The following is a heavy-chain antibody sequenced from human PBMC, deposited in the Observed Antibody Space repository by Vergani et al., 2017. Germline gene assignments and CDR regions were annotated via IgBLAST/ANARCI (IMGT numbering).Heavy chain of an antibody. V-gene: IGHV3-7*03. CDR2: IKQDGSEK. D-gene: IGHD1-26*01. Sequence: VQLVESGGGLVQPGGSLRLSCAASGFTFSSYWMSWVRQAPGKGLEWVANIKQDGSEKYYVDSVKGRFTISRDNSKNTLYLQMNSLRAEDTAVYYCAKDQFFEWELLAQFDYWGQGTLVTVSS. CDR3: AKDQFFEWELLAQFDY. CDR1: GFTFSSYW. J-gene: IGHJ4*02.